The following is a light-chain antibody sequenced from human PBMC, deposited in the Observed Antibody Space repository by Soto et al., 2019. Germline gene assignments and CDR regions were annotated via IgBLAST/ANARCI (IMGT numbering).Light chain of an antibody. V-gene: IGLV1-44*01. Sequence: QAVVTQPPSASGTPGQGVTISCSGSSSNIGSNTVNWYQQLPGAAPKLLIYSNNQRPSGVPDRFSGSKSGTSASLAISGLLSEDEADYYCAAWDDSLNGHVVFGGGTKVTVL. CDR3: AAWDDSLNGHVV. CDR2: SNN. J-gene: IGLJ2*01. CDR1: SSNIGSNT.